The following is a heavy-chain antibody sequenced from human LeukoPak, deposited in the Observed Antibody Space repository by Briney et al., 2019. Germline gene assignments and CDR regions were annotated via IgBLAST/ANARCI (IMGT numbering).Heavy chain of an antibody. D-gene: IGHD2-2*01. Sequence: SETLSLTCTVSGGSISSSSYYWGWIRQPPGKGLEWIGSIYYSGSTNYNPSLKSRVTISVDTSKNQFSLKLSSVTAADTAVYYCARQYCSSTSCYDDWFDPWGQGTLVTVSS. CDR1: GGSISSSSYY. V-gene: IGHV4-39*01. CDR3: ARQYCSSTSCYDDWFDP. CDR2: IYYSGST. J-gene: IGHJ5*02.